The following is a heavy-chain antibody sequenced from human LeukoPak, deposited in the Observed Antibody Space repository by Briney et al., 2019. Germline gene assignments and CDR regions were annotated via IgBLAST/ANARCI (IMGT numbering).Heavy chain of an antibody. CDR3: ARQLRIAARLGGMDV. Sequence: GNSLRLSCSASGFTVSSYGMHWVRQAPGKGLEWVAVISFDGTKKNYADAVMGRFTISRDNYENTLDLQMNSLRAEDTAVYYCARQLRIAARLGGMDVWGQGTTVTVSS. J-gene: IGHJ6*02. D-gene: IGHD6-6*01. CDR2: ISFDGTKK. CDR1: GFTVSSYG. V-gene: IGHV3-30*03.